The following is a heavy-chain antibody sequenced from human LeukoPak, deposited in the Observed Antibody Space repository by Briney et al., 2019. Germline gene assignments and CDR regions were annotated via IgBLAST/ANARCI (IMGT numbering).Heavy chain of an antibody. V-gene: IGHV4-34*01. CDR3: ARGRGKQWLAQYFDY. D-gene: IGHD6-19*01. CDR2: INHSGST. J-gene: IGHJ4*02. Sequence: PSETLSLTCAVYGGSFSGYYWSWIRQPPGKGLEWIGEINHSGSTNYNPSLKSRVTISVDTSKNQFSLKLSSVTAADTAVYYCARGRGKQWLAQYFDYWGQGTLVTVSS. CDR1: GGSFSGYY.